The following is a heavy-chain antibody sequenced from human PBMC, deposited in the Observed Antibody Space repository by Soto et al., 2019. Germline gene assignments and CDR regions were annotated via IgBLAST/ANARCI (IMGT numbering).Heavy chain of an antibody. CDR3: ARGPTVTTSWFDP. CDR1: GFTLSSSG. D-gene: IGHD4-4*01. J-gene: IGHJ5*02. Sequence: QVQLVESGGGVVQPGRSLRLSCAASGFTLSSSGMHWVRQAPGKGLEWVAVMSFDGSTQYYADSVKGRFTISRDSSKNTLYLQLSSLRPEDTAVYYCARGPTVTTSWFDPWGQGTLVTVSS. CDR2: MSFDGSTQ. V-gene: IGHV3-30*03.